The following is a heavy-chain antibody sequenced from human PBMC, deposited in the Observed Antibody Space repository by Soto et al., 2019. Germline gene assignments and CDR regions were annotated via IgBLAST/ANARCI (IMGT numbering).Heavy chain of an antibody. CDR1: GYTFTSYY. J-gene: IGHJ4*02. CDR2: INPSGGST. Sequence: QVQLVQSGAEVKKPGASVKVSCKASGYTFTSYYMHWVRQAPGQGLEWMGIINPSGGSTSYAQKFQGRVTMTRDTSTSTVYMELSSLRSEDTAVYYCARNYDYVWGSYRPEPLDCWGQGTLVTVSS. V-gene: IGHV1-46*01. CDR3: ARNYDYVWGSYRPEPLDC. D-gene: IGHD3-16*02.